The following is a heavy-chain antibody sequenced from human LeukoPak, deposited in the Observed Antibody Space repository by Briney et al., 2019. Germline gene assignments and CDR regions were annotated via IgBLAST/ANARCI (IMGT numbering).Heavy chain of an antibody. D-gene: IGHD3-10*01. CDR3: ARSGSTGKLLWFGELSPTYWFDP. CDR2: TYYRSKWYN. CDR1: GDSVSSNSAA. J-gene: IGHJ5*02. Sequence: SQTLSLTCAISGDSVSSNSAAWNWIRQSPWRGLEWLGRTYYRSKWYNDYAVSVKSRITINPDTSKNQFSLQLNSVTPEDTAVYYCARSGSTGKLLWFGELSPTYWFDPWGQGTLVTVSS. V-gene: IGHV6-1*01.